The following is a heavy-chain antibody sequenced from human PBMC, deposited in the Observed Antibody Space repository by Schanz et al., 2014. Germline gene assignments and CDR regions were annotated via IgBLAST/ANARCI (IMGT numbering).Heavy chain of an antibody. Sequence: GQLVESGGGVVQPGRSLRLSCAASGFTFSSYAMHWVRQAPGKGLEWVSYISSSGSTIYYADSVKGRFTISRDNAKNSLYLQMNSLRAEDTAVYYCAKHVRSLTGNDYWGQGTLVTVSS. V-gene: IGHV3-48*03. J-gene: IGHJ4*02. CDR1: GFTFSSYA. CDR2: ISSSGSTI. D-gene: IGHD3-9*01. CDR3: AKHVRSLTGNDY.